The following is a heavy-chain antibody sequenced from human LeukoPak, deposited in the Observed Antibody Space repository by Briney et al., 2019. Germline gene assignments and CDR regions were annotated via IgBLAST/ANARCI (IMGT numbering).Heavy chain of an antibody. J-gene: IGHJ4*02. CDR3: ARVYCSSTSCFANDY. D-gene: IGHD2-2*01. V-gene: IGHV1-8*01. Sequence: ASVKVSCKASGYTFTSYDINWVRQATGQGLEWRGWMNPNSGNTGYAQKFQGRVTMTRNTSISTAYMELSSLRSDDTAVYYCARVYCSSTSCFANDYWGQGTLVTVSS. CDR1: GYTFTSYD. CDR2: MNPNSGNT.